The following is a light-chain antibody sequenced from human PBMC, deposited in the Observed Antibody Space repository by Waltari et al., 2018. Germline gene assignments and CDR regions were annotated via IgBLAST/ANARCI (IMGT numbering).Light chain of an antibody. J-gene: IGKJ1*01. CDR3: QQYNNWPPART. V-gene: IGKV3-15*01. CDR2: CAP. Sequence: EIVMTQSPATLSVSPGEGATLSCRASQSVSSNLAWYQQKPGQAPRLPLSCAPTRATCTPARFSGSGSGKEFTLNISRLQSEDFAFYYCQQYNNWPPARTFGQGTKVEIK. CDR1: QSVSSN.